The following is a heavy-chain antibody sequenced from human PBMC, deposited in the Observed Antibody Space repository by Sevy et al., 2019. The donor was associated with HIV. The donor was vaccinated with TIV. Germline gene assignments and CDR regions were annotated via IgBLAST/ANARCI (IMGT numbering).Heavy chain of an antibody. D-gene: IGHD1-7*01. J-gene: IGHJ6*03. Sequence: SENLSLTCAVYGGSFSDYYWSWIRQSPGKGLEWIGEINHSGSTNYNPSLKSRVTISVDTSKNQFSLKVTSVAAADTAVYYCARSPKITGTPNYYYYIDVWGKGTTVTVSS. CDR3: ARSPKITGTPNYYYYIDV. CDR1: GGSFSDYY. CDR2: INHSGST. V-gene: IGHV4-34*01.